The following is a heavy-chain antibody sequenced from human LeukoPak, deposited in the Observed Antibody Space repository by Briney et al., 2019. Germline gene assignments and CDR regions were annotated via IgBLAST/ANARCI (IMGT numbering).Heavy chain of an antibody. J-gene: IGHJ4*02. V-gene: IGHV4-39*07. Sequence: SETLSLTCTVSGGSISSSSYYWGWLRQPPGKGLEWIGSIYYSGSTYYNPSLKSRVTISVDTSKNQFSLKLSSVTAADTAVYYCARVLAAAGTSPYFDYWGQGTLVTVSS. D-gene: IGHD6-13*01. CDR2: IYYSGST. CDR3: ARVLAAAGTSPYFDY. CDR1: GGSISSSSYY.